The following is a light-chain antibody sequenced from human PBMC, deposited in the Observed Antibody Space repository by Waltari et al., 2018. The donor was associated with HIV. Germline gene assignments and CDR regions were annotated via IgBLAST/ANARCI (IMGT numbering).Light chain of an antibody. CDR3: AAWDDRMNGFYV. V-gene: IGLV1-44*01. J-gene: IGLJ1*01. CDR1: SSNIGTRT. CDR2: NNN. Sequence: QSVLTQPPSASGTPGQRVSISCSGSSSNIGTRTVNWFQQLPGTAPTLLIYNNNRRPSGVPTSFSGPKSGTSASLAISGLQSEDEADYYCAAWDDRMNGFYVFGTGTKVTVL.